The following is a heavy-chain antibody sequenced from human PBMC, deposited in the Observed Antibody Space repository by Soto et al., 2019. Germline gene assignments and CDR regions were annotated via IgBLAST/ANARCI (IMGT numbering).Heavy chain of an antibody. J-gene: IGHJ6*02. D-gene: IGHD1-26*01. CDR3: ARSGLLHSGGYERYGMDV. V-gene: IGHV1-69*01. CDR1: GGTFSSYA. CDR2: IIPIFGTA. Sequence: QVQLVQSGAEVKKPGSSVKVSCKASGGTFSSYAISWVRQAPGQGLEWMGGIIPIFGTANYAQKFQGRVTITADESTRTAYMELSSLRSEDTAVYYCARSGLLHSGGYERYGMDVWGQGTTVTVSS.